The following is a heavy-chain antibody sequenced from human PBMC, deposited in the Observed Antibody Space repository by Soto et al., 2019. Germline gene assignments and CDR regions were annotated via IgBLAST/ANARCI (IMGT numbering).Heavy chain of an antibody. CDR3: ARVTYYYDSSGYPFSGGIDY. CDR1: GFTFSSYG. V-gene: IGHV3-30*03. D-gene: IGHD3-22*01. Sequence: GGSLRLSCAASGFTFSSYGMHWVRQAPGKGLEWVAVISYDGSNKYYADSVKGRFTISRDSSKSTLYLQMNSLRAEDTAVYYCARVTYYYDSSGYPFSGGIDYWGQGTLVTVSS. J-gene: IGHJ4*02. CDR2: ISYDGSNK.